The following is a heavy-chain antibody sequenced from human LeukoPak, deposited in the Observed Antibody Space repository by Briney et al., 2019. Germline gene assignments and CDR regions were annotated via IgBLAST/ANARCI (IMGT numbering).Heavy chain of an antibody. J-gene: IGHJ4*02. D-gene: IGHD2-15*01. Sequence: ASVKVSCKASGYTFISYAMNWVRQAPGQSLEWMGWINTNTGNPTYAQGFTGRFVFSLDTSVSTAYLQISSLKAEDTAVYYCAREGCSGGSCYFDYWGQGTLVTVSS. V-gene: IGHV7-4-1*02. CDR1: GYTFISYA. CDR2: INTNTGNP. CDR3: AREGCSGGSCYFDY.